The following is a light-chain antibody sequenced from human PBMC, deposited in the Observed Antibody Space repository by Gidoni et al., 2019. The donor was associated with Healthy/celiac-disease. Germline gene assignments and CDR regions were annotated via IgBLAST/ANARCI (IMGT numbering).Light chain of an antibody. Sequence: DIVMPPSPDSLAVSLGDRATINCKSSQSVLSSSNNKNYLAWYQQKPGQPPKLLIYWASTRESGVPDRFSGSGSGTDFTLTISSLQAEDVAVYYCQQYYSTPLTFXXXTKLEIK. CDR2: WAS. J-gene: IGKJ2*01. V-gene: IGKV4-1*01. CDR1: QSVLSSSNNKNY. CDR3: QQYYSTPLT.